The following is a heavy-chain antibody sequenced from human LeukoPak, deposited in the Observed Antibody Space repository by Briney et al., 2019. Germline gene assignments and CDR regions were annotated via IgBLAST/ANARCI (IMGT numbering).Heavy chain of an antibody. D-gene: IGHD3-3*01. CDR3: ARLRFLDYYYGMDV. V-gene: IGHV3-21*06. CDR2: ISSSSSSYI. J-gene: IGHJ6*02. Sequence: GSLRLSCAASGFTFSDYNMNWVRQAPGKGLEWVSSISSSSSSYIYYADSAKGRFTISRDNAKNSLYLQMNSLRAEDTAVYYCARLRFLDYYYGMDVWGQGTTVTVSS. CDR1: GFTFSDYN.